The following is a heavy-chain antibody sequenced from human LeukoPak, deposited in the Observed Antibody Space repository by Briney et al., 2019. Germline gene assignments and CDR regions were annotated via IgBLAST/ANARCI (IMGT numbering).Heavy chain of an antibody. CDR2: ISSSGSTI. J-gene: IGHJ6*04. Sequence: LSLTRTVSGGSINSYYWSWIRQPPGKGLEWVSYISSSGSTIYYADSVKGRFTISRDNAKNSLYLQMNSLRAEDTAVHYCAELGITMIGGVWGKGTTVTISS. D-gene: IGHD3-10*02. CDR1: GGSINSYY. CDR3: AELGITMIGGV. V-gene: IGHV3-11*04.